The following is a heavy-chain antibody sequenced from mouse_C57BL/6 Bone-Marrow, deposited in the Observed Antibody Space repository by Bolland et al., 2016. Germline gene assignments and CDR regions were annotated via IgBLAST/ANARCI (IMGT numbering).Heavy chain of an antibody. V-gene: IGHV1-18*01. J-gene: IGHJ4*01. Sequence: INPNNGGTIYNQKFKGKATLTVDKSSSTAYMELRSLTSEDTAVYYCARSGSSSGDYWGQGTS. CDR2: INPNNGGT. CDR3: ARSGSSSGDY. D-gene: IGHD1-1*01.